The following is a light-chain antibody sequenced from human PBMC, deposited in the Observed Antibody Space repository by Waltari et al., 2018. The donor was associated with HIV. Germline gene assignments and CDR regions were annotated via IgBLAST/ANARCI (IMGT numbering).Light chain of an antibody. J-gene: IGKJ1*01. Sequence: DIQMTQFPSSLSASVGDRVTVSCRANQTISKFLNWYQHKAGEAPNLLISSASNLHGGVPSRFGGGGSETDFALTITTLQPEDFAVYYWQQTHSAPWTFGQGT. CDR3: QQTHSAPWT. CDR1: QTISKF. V-gene: IGKV1-39*01. CDR2: SAS.